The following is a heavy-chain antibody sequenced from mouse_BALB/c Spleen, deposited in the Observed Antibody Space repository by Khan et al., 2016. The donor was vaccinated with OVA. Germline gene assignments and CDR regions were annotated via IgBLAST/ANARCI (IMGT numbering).Heavy chain of an antibody. CDR2: IWAGGST. Sequence: QVQLEESGPGLVAPSQSLSITCTVSGFSLTSYGVHWVRQPPGKGLEWLGVIWAGGSTNYNSALMSRLSISKDKSKSQVFLKMNRLQTDDTAMYYWARLEDIWGQGTTLTVSS. D-gene: IGHD1-3*01. CDR3: ARLEDI. CDR1: GFSLTSYG. J-gene: IGHJ2*01. V-gene: IGHV2-9*02.